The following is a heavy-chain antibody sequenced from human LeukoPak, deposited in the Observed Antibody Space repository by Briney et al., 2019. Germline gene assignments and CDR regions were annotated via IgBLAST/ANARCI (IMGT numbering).Heavy chain of an antibody. Sequence: PSETLSLTCTVSGGSISSYYWSWIRQPAGKGLEWIGRIYTSGSTNYNPSLKSRVTMSVDTSKNQFSLKLSSVTAADTAVYYCARGFYGWANYYYYYYMDVWGKGTTVTISS. CDR2: IYTSGST. V-gene: IGHV4-4*07. CDR1: GGSISSYY. D-gene: IGHD6-19*01. J-gene: IGHJ6*03. CDR3: ARGFYGWANYYYYYYMDV.